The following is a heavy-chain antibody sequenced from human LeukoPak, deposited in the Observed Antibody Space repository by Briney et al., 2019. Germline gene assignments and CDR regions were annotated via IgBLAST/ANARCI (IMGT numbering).Heavy chain of an antibody. CDR3: AKSAILWSSDDGY. CDR1: GDIFKVDY. CDR2: INPKSGGT. V-gene: IGHV1-2*06. J-gene: IGHJ4*02. D-gene: IGHD2-21*01. Sequence: GASVKVSCXTSGDIFKVDYFHWVRQAHGQGLEWVGRINPKSGGTNYAQHFQGRVTMTRDTSISTVYMELTRLGFHDTAVYYCAKSAILWSSDDGYWGRGTLVTVSS.